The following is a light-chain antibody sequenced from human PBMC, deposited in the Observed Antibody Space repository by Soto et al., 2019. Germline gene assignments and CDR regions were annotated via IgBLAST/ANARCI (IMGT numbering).Light chain of an antibody. CDR3: QQRTNSPPWT. J-gene: IGKJ1*01. CDR2: GVS. Sequence: EVVLTQSPATLSLSPGEGASLSCRASQNISTYLAWYQQRPVQVPRLLIYGVSKRAPAIPARFSGSGSGTDFTLTVSGLETEDFAAYYCQQRTNSPPWTFGQGTRVELK. CDR1: QNISTY. V-gene: IGKV3-11*01.